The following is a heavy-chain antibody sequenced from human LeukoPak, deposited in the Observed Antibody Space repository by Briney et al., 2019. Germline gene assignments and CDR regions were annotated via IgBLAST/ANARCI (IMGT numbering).Heavy chain of an antibody. CDR2: TNPNSGVT. D-gene: IGHD3-10*01. CDR3: ARWPSSGIHY. V-gene: IGHV1-2*02. Sequence: ASVKVSCKASGYTFTGYYMHWVRQAPGQGREWMGWTNPNSGVTNYAQKFQGRVTMTRDTSISTAYMELSSLTSDDTAVYYCARWPSSGIHYWGQGTLVTVSS. J-gene: IGHJ4*02. CDR1: GYTFTGYY.